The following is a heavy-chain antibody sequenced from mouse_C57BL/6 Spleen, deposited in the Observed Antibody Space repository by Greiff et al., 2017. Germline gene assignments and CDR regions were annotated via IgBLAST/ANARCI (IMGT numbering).Heavy chain of an antibody. CDR3: ARQGSNLIYCDYALDY. V-gene: IGHV5-17*01. J-gene: IGHJ2*01. D-gene: IGHD2-4*01. CDR2: ISSGSSTI. Sequence: EVQLVESGGGLVKPGGSLKLSCAASGYTFSDYGMHWVRQAPEKGLEWVAYISSGSSTIYYADTVKGRFTISRDNAKNTLFLQMTSLRSEDTAMYYCARQGSNLIYCDYALDYWGQGTTLTVSS. CDR1: GYTFSDYG.